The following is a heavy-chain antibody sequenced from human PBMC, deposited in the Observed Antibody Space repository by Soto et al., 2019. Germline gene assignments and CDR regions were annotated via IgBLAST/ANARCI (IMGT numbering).Heavy chain of an antibody. Sequence: ASVKVSCKASGYTFTSYDINWVRQATGQGLEWMGWMNPNSGNTGYAQKFQGRVTMTRNTSISTAYMELSSLRSEDTAVYYCARTYSSSWYGGETRRHMDVWGKGTTVTVSS. CDR3: ARTYSSSWYGGETRRHMDV. CDR1: GYTFTSYD. CDR2: MNPNSGNT. J-gene: IGHJ6*03. D-gene: IGHD6-13*01. V-gene: IGHV1-8*01.